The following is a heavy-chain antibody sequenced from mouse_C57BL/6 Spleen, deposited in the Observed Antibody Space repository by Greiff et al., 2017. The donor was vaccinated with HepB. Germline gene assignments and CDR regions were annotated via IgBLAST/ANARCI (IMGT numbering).Heavy chain of an antibody. CDR2: ISDGGSYT. J-gene: IGHJ2*01. Sequence: EVHLVESGGGLVKPGGSLKLSCAASGFTFSSYAMSWVRQTPEKRLEWVATISDGGSYTYYPDNVKGRFTISIDNAKNNLYLQMSHLKSEDTAMYYGARTRIYYGYRGLCFDYWGQGTTLTVSS. CDR1: GFTFSSYA. V-gene: IGHV5-4*01. D-gene: IGHD2-2*01. CDR3: ARTRIYYGYRGLCFDY.